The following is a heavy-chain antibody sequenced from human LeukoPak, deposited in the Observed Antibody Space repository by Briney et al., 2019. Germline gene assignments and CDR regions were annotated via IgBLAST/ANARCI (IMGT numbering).Heavy chain of an antibody. V-gene: IGHV1-8*01. D-gene: IGHD3-22*01. J-gene: IGHJ4*02. Sequence: VASVKVSCKASGYSFTNFDINWVRQATGQGLEWMGWMNPNSGNTGYAQKFQGRVTMTRNTSISTAYMELSSLRSEDTAVYYCARGVTPGSGYYGYWGQGTLVTVSS. CDR2: MNPNSGNT. CDR1: GYSFTNFD. CDR3: ARGVTPGSGYYGY.